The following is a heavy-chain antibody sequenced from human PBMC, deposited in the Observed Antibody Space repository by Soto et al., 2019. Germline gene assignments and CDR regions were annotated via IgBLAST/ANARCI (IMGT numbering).Heavy chain of an antibody. J-gene: IGHJ6*02. CDR1: GYTFTSYA. V-gene: IGHV7-4-1*01. D-gene: IGHD3-3*01. Sequence: GASVKVSCKASGYTFTSYAMNWVRQAPGQGLEWMGWINTNTGNPTYAQGFTGWFVFSLDTSVSTAYLQICSLKAEDTAVYYCARYRPDYDLWSDQYYYYGMDVWGQGTTVTVSS. CDR2: INTNTGNP. CDR3: ARYRPDYDLWSDQYYYYGMDV.